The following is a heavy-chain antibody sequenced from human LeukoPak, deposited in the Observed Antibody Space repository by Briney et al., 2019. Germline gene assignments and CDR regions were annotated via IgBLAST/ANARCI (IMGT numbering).Heavy chain of an antibody. D-gene: IGHD5-12*01. CDR3: ARPQVIVATIGNFDY. Sequence: PGGSLRLSCAASGFTFSSYAMYWVRQAPGKGLEWVAVISYDGSNKYYADSVKGRFTISRDNSKNTLYLQMNSLRAEDTAVYYCARPQVIVATIGNFDYWGQGTLVTVSS. CDR2: ISYDGSNK. J-gene: IGHJ4*02. CDR1: GFTFSSYA. V-gene: IGHV3-30-3*01.